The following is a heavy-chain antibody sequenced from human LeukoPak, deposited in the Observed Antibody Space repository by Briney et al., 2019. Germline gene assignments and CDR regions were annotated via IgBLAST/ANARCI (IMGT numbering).Heavy chain of an antibody. D-gene: IGHD3-9*01. CDR2: INHSGST. J-gene: IGHJ4*02. CDR1: GGSFSGYY. CDR3: ASSLRYFDVGSI. Sequence: SETLSLTCAVYGGSFSGYYWSWIRQPPGKGLEWIGEINHSGSTNYNPSLKSRVTISVDTSKNQFSLKLSSVTAADTAVYYCASSLRYFDVGSIWGQGTLVTVSS. V-gene: IGHV4-34*01.